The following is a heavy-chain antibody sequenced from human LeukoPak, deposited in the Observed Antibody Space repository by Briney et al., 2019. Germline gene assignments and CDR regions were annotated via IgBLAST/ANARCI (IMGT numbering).Heavy chain of an antibody. CDR2: IYPGDSET. Sequence: GESLKISCKGSGYSFTSYWIGWVRQMPGKGLEWMGIIYPGDSETRYSPSFQGQVTISADKSISTAYLQWSSLKASDTAMYYCARQYSSSWYVFDYWGQGTLVTVSS. V-gene: IGHV5-51*01. CDR3: ARQYSSSWYVFDY. J-gene: IGHJ4*02. D-gene: IGHD6-13*01. CDR1: GYSFTSYW.